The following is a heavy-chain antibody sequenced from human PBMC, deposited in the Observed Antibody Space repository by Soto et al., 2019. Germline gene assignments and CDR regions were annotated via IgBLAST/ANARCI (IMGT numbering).Heavy chain of an antibody. CDR1: GFTFSSFC. J-gene: IGHJ4*02. V-gene: IGHV3-23*04. CDR2: IGGNGGST. Sequence: EVQLVESGGGLLQPGGSLRLSCTASGFTFSSFCMTWVRQAPGKGLEWVSTIGGNGGSTYYADYVKGRFTISRDSSRNTLYLQMNTLRAEDMAVYYCAKVGREVTTRAYDSWGQGTLVTVSS. CDR3: AKVGREVTTRAYDS. D-gene: IGHD4-17*01.